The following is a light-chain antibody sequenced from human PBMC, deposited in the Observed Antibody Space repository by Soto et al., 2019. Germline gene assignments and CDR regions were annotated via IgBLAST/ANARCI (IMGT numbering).Light chain of an antibody. J-gene: IGKJ2*01. V-gene: IGKV3-15*01. CDR3: QQYNDWPRT. CDR1: QSVRSN. CDR2: GAS. Sequence: EIVMTQSPATLSVSPGERATLSCRASQSVRSNLAWYQEKPGQAPRLLIYGASGRATGIPARFSGSGSGTDFTLTISSLQSEDFAVYYCQQYNDWPRTFGQGTKLEI.